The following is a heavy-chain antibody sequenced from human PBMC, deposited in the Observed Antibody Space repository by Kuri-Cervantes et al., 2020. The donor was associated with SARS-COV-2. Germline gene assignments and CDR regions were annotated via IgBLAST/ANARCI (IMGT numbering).Heavy chain of an antibody. V-gene: IGHV5-51*01. J-gene: IGHJ2*01. CDR3: AKGRGYWYFDL. D-gene: IGHD1-26*01. Sequence: GESLKISCKGSGYTFTNYWIGWERQMPGKGLEWMAIIYPGDSSTKYSPSFQGQVSISADKSTDTAYLQWSSLKASDTAIYFCAKGRGYWYFDLWGRGTLVTVSS. CDR1: GYTFTNYW. CDR2: IYPGDSST.